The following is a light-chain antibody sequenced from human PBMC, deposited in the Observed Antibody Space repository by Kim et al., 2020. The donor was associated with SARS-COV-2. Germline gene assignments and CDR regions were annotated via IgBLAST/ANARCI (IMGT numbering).Light chain of an antibody. CDR2: DVN. J-gene: IGLJ1*01. CDR3: SSYTSSSTYV. CDR1: SSDVGGYNY. Sequence: GQSITISCTGTSSDVGGYNYVSWYQQHPGKAPKLMIYDVNNRPSGVSNRFSGSKSGNTASLTISGLQAEDEADYYCSSYTSSSTYVFGTGTKVTVL. V-gene: IGLV2-14*03.